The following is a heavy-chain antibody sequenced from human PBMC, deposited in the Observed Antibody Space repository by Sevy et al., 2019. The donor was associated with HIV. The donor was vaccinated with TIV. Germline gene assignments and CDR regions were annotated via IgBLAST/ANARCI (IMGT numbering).Heavy chain of an antibody. V-gene: IGHV3-30-3*01. CDR2: ISYDGSNK. Sequence: GGSLRLSCAASGFTFSSYAMHWVRQAPGKGLEWVAVISYDGSNKYYADSVKGRFTISTDNSKNTLYLQMNSLRAEDTAVYYCARDSRGTFDYWGQGTLVTVSS. J-gene: IGHJ4*02. CDR1: GFTFSSYA. D-gene: IGHD3-16*01. CDR3: ARDSRGTFDY.